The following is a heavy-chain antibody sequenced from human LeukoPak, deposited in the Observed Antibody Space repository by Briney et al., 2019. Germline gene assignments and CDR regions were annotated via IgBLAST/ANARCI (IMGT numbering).Heavy chain of an antibody. CDR1: GGSISSYY. CDR2: IYYSGST. CDR3: ARVDLSTRGLGI. D-gene: IGHD2-2*01. V-gene: IGHV4-59*01. Sequence: SETLSLTCTVSGGSISSYYWSWIRQPPGKGLEWIGYIYYSGSTNYNPSLKSRVTISVDTSKNQFSLKLSSVTAADTAVYYCARVDLSTRGLGIWGQGTMVTVSS. J-gene: IGHJ3*02.